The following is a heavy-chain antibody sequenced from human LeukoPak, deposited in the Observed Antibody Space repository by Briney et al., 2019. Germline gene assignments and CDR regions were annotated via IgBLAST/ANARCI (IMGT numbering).Heavy chain of an antibody. CDR2: LHYSGST. D-gene: IGHD1-26*01. Sequence: SETLSLTCTVSSDSFSSYYWSWIRQPPGKGLEWIGYLHYSGSTSYNPSLKSRVTISVDTSKNQFSLKLRSVTAADTAVYYCAREGVVGGTYYLDYWGQGTLVTVSS. CDR3: AREGVVGGTYYLDY. V-gene: IGHV4-59*01. J-gene: IGHJ4*02. CDR1: SDSFSSYY.